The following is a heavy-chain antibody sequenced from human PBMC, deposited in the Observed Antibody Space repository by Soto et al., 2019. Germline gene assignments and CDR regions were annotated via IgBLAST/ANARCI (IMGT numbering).Heavy chain of an antibody. CDR1: VFTFSSYA. J-gene: IGHJ5*02. CDR2: ISGSGGST. Sequence: PGGSLRLSCAASVFTFSSYAMSWVRHSPGKGLEWVSAISGSGGSTYYAGSVKGRFTISRDNSKNTLYLQMNSLRAEDTAVYYCAKAPIWSGINWFEPWGQGTLVIVS. D-gene: IGHD3-3*01. CDR3: AKAPIWSGINWFEP. V-gene: IGHV3-23*01.